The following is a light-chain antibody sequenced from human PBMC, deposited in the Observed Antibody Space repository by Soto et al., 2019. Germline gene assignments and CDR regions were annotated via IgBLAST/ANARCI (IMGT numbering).Light chain of an antibody. CDR3: LQHKTYPWT. V-gene: IGKV1-17*01. CDR2: AAS. J-gene: IGKJ1*01. CDR1: EGITND. Sequence: DIPMTQSPSSLSASVGDRVTITCRASEGITNDLVWYQQKPGKAPNRLIFAASTLHSGVPSRFSGSGSGTEFTLTISGLQPEDFATYYCLQHKTYPWTFGQGTKVEIK.